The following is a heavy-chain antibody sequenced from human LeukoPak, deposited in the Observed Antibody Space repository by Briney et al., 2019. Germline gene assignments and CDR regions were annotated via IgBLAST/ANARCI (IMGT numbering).Heavy chain of an antibody. V-gene: IGHV1-8*01. CDR1: GYSLTSFD. D-gene: IGHD6-13*01. CDR3: ARGGSSSSYYNNYGMDV. Sequence: ASVKVSCKASGYSLTSFDINWVRQGSGQGLEWMGWMNPKRGNTGYTPTFQGRVTITRDTSIDTAFMELSSLRPDDTAVYYCARGGSSSSYYNNYGMDVWGQGTTITVSS. CDR2: MNPKRGNT. J-gene: IGHJ6*02.